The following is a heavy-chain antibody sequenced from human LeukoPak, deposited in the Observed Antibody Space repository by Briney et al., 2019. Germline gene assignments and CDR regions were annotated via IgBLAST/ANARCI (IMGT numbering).Heavy chain of an antibody. CDR2: ISGSGGST. CDR1: GFTFSSYA. J-gene: IGHJ4*02. V-gene: IGHV3-23*01. Sequence: PGGSLRLSCAASGFTFSSYAMSWVRQAPGRGLEWISAISGSGGSTYYADSVKGRLTISRDNSRNTLYLQINSLRAEDTAVYYCAKGPKYDIWSGTRDYYFDYWGQGTLVTVPS. CDR3: AKGPKYDIWSGTRDYYFDY. D-gene: IGHD3-3*01.